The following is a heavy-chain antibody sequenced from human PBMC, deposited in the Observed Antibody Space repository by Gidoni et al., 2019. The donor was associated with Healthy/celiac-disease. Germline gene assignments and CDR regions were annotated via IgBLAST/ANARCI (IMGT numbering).Heavy chain of an antibody. J-gene: IGHJ4*02. CDR2: MNPNSGNT. CDR1: GYTFTSYD. V-gene: IGHV1-8*01. D-gene: IGHD6-6*01. Sequence: QVQLVQSGAEVKKPGASVTVSCKASGYTFTSYDINWVRQATGQGLEWMGWMNPNSGNTGYAQKFQGRVTMTRNTSISTAYMELSSLRSEDTAVYYCARGRRGGIAARRRTYYFDYWGQGTLVTVSS. CDR3: ARGRRGGIAARRRTYYFDY.